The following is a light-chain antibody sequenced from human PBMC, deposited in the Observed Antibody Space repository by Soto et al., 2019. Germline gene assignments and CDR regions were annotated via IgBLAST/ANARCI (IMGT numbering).Light chain of an antibody. CDR2: DAF. J-gene: IGKJ1*01. Sequence: DIQMTQSPSTLSASVGDRVTITCRANQSISSWLAWYQQKPGKAPKLLIYDAFSLESGVPSRFSGSGSGTEFTLTISSLQPDDFATYYCQQYNSYPWTFGQGTKVEIK. CDR3: QQYNSYPWT. V-gene: IGKV1-5*01. CDR1: QSISSW.